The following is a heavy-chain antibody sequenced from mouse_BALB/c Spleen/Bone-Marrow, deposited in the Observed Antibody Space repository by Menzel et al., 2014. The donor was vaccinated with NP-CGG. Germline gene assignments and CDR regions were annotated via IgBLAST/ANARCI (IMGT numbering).Heavy chain of an antibody. Sequence: EVKLVESGAEFVKPGASVKLSCTASGFNIKDTYMHWVKRRPEQGLEWIGRIDPASDNTKYDPKFQGKATITADTSSNTAYLQLSSLTSEDTAVYYCARADGYYAWFAYWGQGTLVTVSA. V-gene: IGHV14-3*02. J-gene: IGHJ3*01. D-gene: IGHD2-3*01. CDR2: IDPASDNT. CDR1: GFNIKDTY. CDR3: ARADGYYAWFAY.